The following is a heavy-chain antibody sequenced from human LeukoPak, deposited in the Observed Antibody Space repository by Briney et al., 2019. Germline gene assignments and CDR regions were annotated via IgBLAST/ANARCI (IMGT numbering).Heavy chain of an antibody. D-gene: IGHD6-13*01. CDR2: ISGSGGGT. V-gene: IGHV3-23*01. J-gene: IGHJ4*02. Sequence: PGGSLRLACAAYGFTVSRYAMSWVRQAPGKGLEWVSAISGSGGGTYYADSVKGRFTISRDKSKNTLYLQMNSLRSEDTAVYYCAKDKICSSANNFDYWGQGTLVTVSS. CDR1: GFTVSRYA. CDR3: AKDKICSSANNFDY.